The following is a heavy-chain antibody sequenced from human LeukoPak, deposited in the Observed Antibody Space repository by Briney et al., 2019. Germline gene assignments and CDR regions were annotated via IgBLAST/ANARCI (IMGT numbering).Heavy chain of an antibody. D-gene: IGHD2-8*02. CDR1: GFTFSTFA. CDR3: ATYRQVLLPFES. J-gene: IGHJ4*02. CDR2: IFPSGGEI. V-gene: IGHV3-23*01. Sequence: GGSLSLSWEAPGFTFSTFAMIGFRKPPGKGLEGVSSIFPSGGEIHYADSVRGRFTISRDNSKSTLSLQMNSLRAEDTAIYYCATYRQVLLPFESWGQGTLVTVSS.